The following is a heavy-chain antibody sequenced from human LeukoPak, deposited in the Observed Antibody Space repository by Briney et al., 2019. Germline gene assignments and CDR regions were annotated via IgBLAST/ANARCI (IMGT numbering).Heavy chain of an antibody. V-gene: IGHV3-23*01. Sequence: GGSLRLSCAASGFTSSSYAMSWVRQAPGKGLEWVSAISGSGGSTYYADSVKGRFTISRDNSKNTLNLQMNSLRAEDTAVYYCAKAGIQLWFDYWGQGTLVTVSS. CDR2: ISGSGGST. CDR1: GFTSSSYA. CDR3: AKAGIQLWFDY. J-gene: IGHJ5*01. D-gene: IGHD5-18*01.